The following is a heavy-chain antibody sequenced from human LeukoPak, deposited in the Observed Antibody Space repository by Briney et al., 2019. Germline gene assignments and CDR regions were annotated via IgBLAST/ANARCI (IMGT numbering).Heavy chain of an antibody. CDR1: GGSFSGYY. D-gene: IGHD2-2*01. CDR3: ARVTYCSSTSCYYCTNGVCPPDYTRNWFDP. CDR2: INHSGST. V-gene: IGHV4-34*01. J-gene: IGHJ5*02. Sequence: SETLSLTCAVYGGSFSGYYWSWIRQPPGKGLEWIGEINHSGSTNYNPSLKSRVTISVDTSKNQFSLKLSSVTAADTAVYYCARVTYCSSTSCYYCTNGVCPPDYTRNWFDPWGQGTLVTVSS.